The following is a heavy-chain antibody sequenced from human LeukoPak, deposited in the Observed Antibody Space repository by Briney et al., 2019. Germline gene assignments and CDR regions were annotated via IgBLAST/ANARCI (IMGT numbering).Heavy chain of an antibody. D-gene: IGHD3-10*01. CDR3: ATDRAPYGSGIYYYGMDV. CDR2: FDPEDGET. J-gene: IGHJ6*02. CDR1: GYTLTELS. V-gene: IGHV1-24*01. Sequence: ASVKVSCKVSGYTLTELSMHLVRQAPGKGLEWMGGFDPEDGETIYAQKFQGRVTMTEDTSTDTAYMELSSLRSEDTAVYYCATDRAPYGSGIYYYGMDVWGQGTTVTVSS.